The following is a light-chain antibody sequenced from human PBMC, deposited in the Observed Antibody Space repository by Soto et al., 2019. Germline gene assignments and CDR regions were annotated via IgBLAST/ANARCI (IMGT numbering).Light chain of an antibody. Sequence: DLQMTQSPSPLSESVGDRFTITCRASQTISTYLNWYQKKQGKAPKLLIYGASSLQSGVPSRLSGSGYGTDFTLTISSLQTEDFATYYCQQSFSTTRTFGHGTQVDIK. CDR3: QQSFSTTRT. J-gene: IGKJ1*01. CDR2: GAS. V-gene: IGKV1-39*01. CDR1: QTISTY.